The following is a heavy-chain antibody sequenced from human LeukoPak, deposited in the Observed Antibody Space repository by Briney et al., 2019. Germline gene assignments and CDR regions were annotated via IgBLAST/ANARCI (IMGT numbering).Heavy chain of an antibody. CDR3: ASYYYGSGSYWFDP. CDR2: MNPNSGNT. Sequence: ASVKVSCKASGYTFTSYDINWVRQATGQGLEWMGWMNPNSGNTGYVQKFQGRVTMTRNTSISTAYMELSSLRSEDTAVYYCASYYYGSGSYWFDPWGQGTLVTVSS. CDR1: GYTFTSYD. J-gene: IGHJ5*02. V-gene: IGHV1-8*01. D-gene: IGHD3-10*01.